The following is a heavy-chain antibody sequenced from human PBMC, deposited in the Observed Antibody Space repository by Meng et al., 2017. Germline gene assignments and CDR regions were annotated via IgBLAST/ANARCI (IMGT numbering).Heavy chain of an antibody. J-gene: IGHJ6*04. D-gene: IGHD2-8*02. V-gene: IGHV1-18*01. CDR3: TWWVIEFYWDYYYGMDV. Sequence: SVNVSCKASGYTFTSYGISWVRQAPGQGLEWMGWISAYNGNTNYAQKLQGRVNMTTDTSTSTDYMELRSLRTDNTAVYNCTWWVIEFYWDYYYGMDVWGKETTVTVSS. CDR2: ISAYNGNT. CDR1: GYTFTSYG.